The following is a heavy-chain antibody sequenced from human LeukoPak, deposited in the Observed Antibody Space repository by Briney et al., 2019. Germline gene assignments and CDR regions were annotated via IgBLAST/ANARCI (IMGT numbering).Heavy chain of an antibody. CDR1: GGSFSGYY. D-gene: IGHD3-3*01. J-gene: IGHJ4*02. CDR2: INHSGST. Sequence: SETLSLTCAVYGGSFSGYYWSWIRQPPGKGLEWIGEINHSGSTNYNPSLKSRVTISVDTSKNQFSLKLSSVTAADTAVYYCARVRTYYDFWSGYYLTGGYFDYWGQGTLVTVSS. CDR3: ARVRTYYDFWSGYYLTGGYFDY. V-gene: IGHV4-34*01.